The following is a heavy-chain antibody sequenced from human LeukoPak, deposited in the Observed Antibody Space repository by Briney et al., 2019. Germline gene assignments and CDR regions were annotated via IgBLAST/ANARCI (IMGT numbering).Heavy chain of an antibody. V-gene: IGHV4-39*01. Sequence: SETLSLTCTVSGGSISSSDYYWVWIRQPPGKGLEWVGTIFYIGNTYYNPSLRSRVTISVDTSMNQFSLKLSSVTAADTAVYYCARALSSSWALFDYWGPGTLVTVSS. J-gene: IGHJ4*02. D-gene: IGHD6-13*01. CDR2: IFYIGNT. CDR3: ARALSSSWALFDY. CDR1: GGSISSSDYY.